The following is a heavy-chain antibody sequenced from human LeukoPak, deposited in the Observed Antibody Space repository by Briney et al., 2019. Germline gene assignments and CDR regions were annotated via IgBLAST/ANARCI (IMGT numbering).Heavy chain of an antibody. V-gene: IGHV3-23*01. CDR2: LSGSGANT. Sequence: GGSLRLSCAASGFTFSSYAMSWVRQAPGKGLEWVSALSGSGANTYYADSVKGRFTISRDNSKNTLYLQVNSLRAEDTAVYYCAKGVGCSGGTCYSGHGMDVWGEGTTVTVSS. CDR1: GFTFSSYA. J-gene: IGHJ6*04. D-gene: IGHD2-15*01. CDR3: AKGVGCSGGTCYSGHGMDV.